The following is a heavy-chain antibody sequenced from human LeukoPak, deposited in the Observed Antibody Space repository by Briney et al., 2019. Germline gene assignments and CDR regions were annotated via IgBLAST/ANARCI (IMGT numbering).Heavy chain of an antibody. CDR1: GFTFSDYY. CDR3: ARDASRYYYDSSGTHFQH. J-gene: IGHJ1*01. CDR2: ISSSGSTI. Sequence: GGSLRLSCAASGFTFSDYYMSWIRQAPGKGLEWVSYISSSGSTIYYAESVKGRFTISRDNAKNSLYLQMNSLRAEDTAVYYCARDASRYYYDSSGTHFQHWGQGTLVTVSS. V-gene: IGHV3-11*01. D-gene: IGHD3-22*01.